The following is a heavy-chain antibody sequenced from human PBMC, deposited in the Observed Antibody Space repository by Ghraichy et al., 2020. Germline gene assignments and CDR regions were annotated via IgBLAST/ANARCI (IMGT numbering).Heavy chain of an antibody. CDR2: IYSGGGT. CDR3: ARDGPGGGI. V-gene: IGHV3-53*01. D-gene: IGHD2-8*02. J-gene: IGHJ4*02. Sequence: ESLNISCVASGVTVSDNYMLWFCQAPGKGLEWVSLIYSGGGTDYADSVRGRFTISRDKSKNTLYLQMHSLRAEDTAVYYCARDGPGGGIRGQGTLVTVSS. CDR1: GVTVSDNY.